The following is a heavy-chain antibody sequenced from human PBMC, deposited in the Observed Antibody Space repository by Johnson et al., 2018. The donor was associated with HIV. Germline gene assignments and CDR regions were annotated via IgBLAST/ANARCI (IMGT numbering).Heavy chain of an antibody. CDR2: ISSSGTII. Sequence: QVQLVESGGGLVKPGGSMRLSCGASGFAFRDYYMNWMRQAPGKGLEWVSHISSSGTIIYYADSVKGRFTVSRDNAKNSLYLQMNSLRAEDTALYYCAKDHPISVWGQGTMVTVSS. J-gene: IGHJ3*01. V-gene: IGHV3-11*01. CDR1: GFAFRDYY. CDR3: AKDHPISV.